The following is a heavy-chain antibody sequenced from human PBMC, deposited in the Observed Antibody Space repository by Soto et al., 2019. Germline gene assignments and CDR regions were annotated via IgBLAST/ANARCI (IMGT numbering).Heavy chain of an antibody. V-gene: IGHV1-18*01. J-gene: IGHJ5*01. CDR3: ARVVPGAEAWFSS. Sequence: ASVKGSCKTSGYTFSNYGITSVRQAPGQPLEWLGWISLYSDGTNYAQKFQGRVSMTTDTSTTTAYMELRSLRSDDTAVYYCARVVPGAEAWFSSWGQGTLVTVSS. CDR1: GYTFSNYG. D-gene: IGHD2-2*01. CDR2: ISLYSDGT.